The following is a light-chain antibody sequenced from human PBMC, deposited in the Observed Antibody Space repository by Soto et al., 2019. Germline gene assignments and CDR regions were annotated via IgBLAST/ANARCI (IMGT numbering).Light chain of an antibody. CDR1: QGINNY. V-gene: IGKV1-33*01. CDR3: QQYENLPT. J-gene: IGKJ5*01. CDR2: DAS. Sequence: DIQMTKSRSSLSASVGDRVTITCRASQGINNYLNWYQQKPGRAPKLLIYDASNLEAGVPSRFRGSGSGTDFTFTISRLQPEDIATYYCQQYENLPTFGQGTRLEIK.